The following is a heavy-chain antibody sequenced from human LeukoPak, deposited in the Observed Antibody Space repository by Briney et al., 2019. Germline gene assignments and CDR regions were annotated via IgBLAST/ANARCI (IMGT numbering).Heavy chain of an antibody. V-gene: IGHV1-69*05. J-gene: IGHJ5*02. CDR2: IIPIFGTA. CDR3: ARVITMVRGVIKYWFDP. CDR1: GGTFSSYA. Sequence: SVKVSCKASGGTFSSYAISWVRQAPGQGLEWMGGIIPIFGTANYAQKFQGRVTITTDESTSTAYMELSSLRPEDTAVYYCARVITMVRGVIKYWFDPWGQGTLVTVSS. D-gene: IGHD3-10*01.